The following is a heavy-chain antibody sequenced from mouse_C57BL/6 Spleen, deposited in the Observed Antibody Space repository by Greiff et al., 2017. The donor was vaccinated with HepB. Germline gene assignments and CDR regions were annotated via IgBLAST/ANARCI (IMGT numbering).Heavy chain of an antibody. CDR3: ARSHYYGSGYYFDY. Sequence: EVKLVESGGGLVQPGGSLSLSCAASGFTFTDYYMSWVRQPPGKALEWLGFIRNKANGYTTEYSASVKGRFTISRDNSQSILYLQMNALRAEDSATYYCARSHYYGSGYYFDYWGQGTTLTVSS. D-gene: IGHD1-1*01. CDR1: GFTFTDYY. J-gene: IGHJ2*01. V-gene: IGHV7-3*01. CDR2: IRNKANGYTT.